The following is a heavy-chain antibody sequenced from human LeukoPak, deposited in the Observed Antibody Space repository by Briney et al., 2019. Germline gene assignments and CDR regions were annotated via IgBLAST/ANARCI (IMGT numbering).Heavy chain of an antibody. CDR1: GFTVSNNY. J-gene: IGHJ4*02. CDR3: ARDNVVVAATLDY. CDR2: IYSGGGT. V-gene: IGHV3-66*01. D-gene: IGHD2-15*01. Sequence: GGSLRLSCAASGFTVSNNYLSWVRQAPGKGLEWVSVIYSGGGTYYADSVKGRFTTFRDNSKNTLYLQMNSLRAEDTAVYYCARDNVVVAATLDYWGQGTPVTVSS.